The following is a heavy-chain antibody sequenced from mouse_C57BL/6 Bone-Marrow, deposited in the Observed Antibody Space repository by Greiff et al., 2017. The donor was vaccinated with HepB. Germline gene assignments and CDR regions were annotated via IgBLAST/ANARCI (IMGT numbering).Heavy chain of an antibody. D-gene: IGHD1-1*01. CDR3: ARMYYYGSSPEYFDV. Sequence: EVNVVESGGGLVKPGGSLKLSCAASGFTFSDYGMHWVRQAPEKGLEWVAYISSGSSTIYYADTVKGRFTISRDNAKNTLFLQMTSLRSEDTAMYDCARMYYYGSSPEYFDVWGTGTTVTVSS. J-gene: IGHJ1*03. V-gene: IGHV5-17*01. CDR2: ISSGSSTI. CDR1: GFTFSDYG.